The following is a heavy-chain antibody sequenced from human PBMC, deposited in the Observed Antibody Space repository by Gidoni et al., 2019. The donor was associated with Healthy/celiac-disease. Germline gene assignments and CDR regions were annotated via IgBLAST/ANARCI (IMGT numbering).Heavy chain of an antibody. Sequence: GQSGAEVKKPGASVKVSCKASGYTFTSYGISWVRQAPGQGLEWMGWISAYNGNTNYAQKLQGRVTMTTDTSTSTAYMELRSLRSDDTAVYYCARACRYYYDSSGYEACAFDIWGQGTMVTVSS. D-gene: IGHD3-22*01. CDR3: ARACRYYYDSSGYEACAFDI. V-gene: IGHV1-18*01. CDR2: ISAYNGNT. J-gene: IGHJ3*02. CDR1: GYTFTSYG.